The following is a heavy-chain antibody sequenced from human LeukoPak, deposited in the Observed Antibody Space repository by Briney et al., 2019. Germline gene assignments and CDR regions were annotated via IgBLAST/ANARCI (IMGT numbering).Heavy chain of an antibody. V-gene: IGHV1-69*13. J-gene: IGHJ4*02. Sequence: ASVKVSCKASGGTFSSYTINWVRQAPGQGLEWMGGIIPIFGTANYAQRFQGRVTITADDSTSTAYMELSSLRSEDTAVYYCAREETRVVVIPYYFDYWGQGTLVTVSS. CDR2: IIPIFGTA. D-gene: IGHD3-22*01. CDR3: AREETRVVVIPYYFDY. CDR1: GGTFSSYT.